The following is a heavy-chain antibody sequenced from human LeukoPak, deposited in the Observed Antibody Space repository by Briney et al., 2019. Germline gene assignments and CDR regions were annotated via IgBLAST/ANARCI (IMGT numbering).Heavy chain of an antibody. V-gene: IGHV3-48*03. J-gene: IGHJ4*02. CDR3: ARLYYDSSRLSTENDY. D-gene: IGHD3-22*01. CDR1: GFTFSSHE. CDR2: ISSSGSTI. Sequence: GGSLRLSCAASGFTFSSHEMNWVRQAPGKGLEWVSYISSSGSTIYYADSVKGRFTISRDNAKNSLYLQMNSLRAEDTAVYYCARLYYDSSRLSTENDYWGQGTLVTVSS.